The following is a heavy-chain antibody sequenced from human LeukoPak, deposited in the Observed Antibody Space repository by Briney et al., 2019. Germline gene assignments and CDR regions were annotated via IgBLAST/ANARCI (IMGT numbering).Heavy chain of an antibody. D-gene: IGHD6-13*01. CDR2: IYYSGST. J-gene: IGHJ4*02. CDR1: GGSISSSSYY. CDR3: AKAGSSWLAVDY. V-gene: IGHV4-39*07. Sequence: PSETLSLTCTVSGGSISSSSYYWGWIRQPPGKGLEWIGSIYYSGSTYYNPSLKSRVTISVDTSKNQFSLKLSSVTAADTAVYYCAKAGSSWLAVDYWGQGTLVTVSS.